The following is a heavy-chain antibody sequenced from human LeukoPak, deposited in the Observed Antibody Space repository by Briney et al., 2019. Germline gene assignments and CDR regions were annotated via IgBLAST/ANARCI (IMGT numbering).Heavy chain of an antibody. CDR3: AKNELLWFGEFDAFDI. CDR1: GFTFSSYG. V-gene: IGHV3-30*18. CDR2: ISYDGSNK. D-gene: IGHD3-10*01. J-gene: IGHJ3*02. Sequence: GGSLRLSCAASGFTFSSYGMHWVRQAPGEGLDWVAVISYDGSNKYYVDSVKGRFTISRDNSKNMLYLQTNSLRAEDTAVYYCAKNELLWFGEFDAFDIWGQGTMVTVSS.